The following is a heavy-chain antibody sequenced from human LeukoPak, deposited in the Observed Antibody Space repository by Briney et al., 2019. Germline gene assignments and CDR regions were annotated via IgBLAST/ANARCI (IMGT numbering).Heavy chain of an antibody. D-gene: IGHD1-26*01. J-gene: IGHJ4*02. V-gene: IGHV3-21*04. Sequence: GGSLRLSCTASGFSFSSHDMNWVRQAPGKGLEWVSSISSYSSYIYYAASVKGRFTISRDNAKNSLYLQMNSLRAEDTATYYCARILYRGNYFFDYWAREPWSPSPQ. CDR1: GFSFSSHD. CDR3: ARILYRGNYFFDY. CDR2: ISSYSSYI.